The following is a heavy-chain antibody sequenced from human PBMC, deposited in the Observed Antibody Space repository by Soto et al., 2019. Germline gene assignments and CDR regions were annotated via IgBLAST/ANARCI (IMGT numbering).Heavy chain of an antibody. Sequence: QVQLQESGPGLVKPSQTLSLTCTVSGGSISSGGYYWSWIRQHPGKGLEWIGYIYYSGSTYYNPSLKXXVXIXXDTSKNQFSLKLSSVTAADTAVYYCARDGLGGMDVWGQGTTVTVSS. CDR3: ARDGLGGMDV. J-gene: IGHJ6*02. D-gene: IGHD5-12*01. CDR1: GGSISSGGYY. V-gene: IGHV4-31*01. CDR2: IYYSGST.